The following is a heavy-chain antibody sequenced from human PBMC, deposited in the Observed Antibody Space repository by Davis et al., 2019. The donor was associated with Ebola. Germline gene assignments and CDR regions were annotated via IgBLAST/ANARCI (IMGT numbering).Heavy chain of an antibody. CDR2: INQDASGK. CDR1: GFTFRSYW. CDR3: ATSRAYSYEI. V-gene: IGHV3-7*01. Sequence: PGGFLRLSCAASGFTFRSYWMTWVRQAPGQGLEWVAHINQDASGKYYLDSVKGRFTISRDNAKNSLYVQMNSLRADDTAVYFCATSRAYSYEIWGQGTLVTVSS. D-gene: IGHD5-12*01. J-gene: IGHJ4*02.